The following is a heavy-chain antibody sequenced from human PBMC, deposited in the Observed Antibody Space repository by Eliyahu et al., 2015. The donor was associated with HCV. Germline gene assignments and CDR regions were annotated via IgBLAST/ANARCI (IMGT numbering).Heavy chain of an antibody. CDR3: ARLDSPVTTSFDS. CDR2: IYPSDSDT. CDR1: GYSFSNYW. Sequence: EVQLVQSGAEVKKPGESLKISCKGSGYSFSNYWIAWVRQMPGKGLEWMGIIYPSDSDTRYNPSFQGQVTISADKSISSVYLQCGSLKASDTAMYYCARLDSPVTTSFDSWGQGTLITVSS. V-gene: IGHV5-51*03. D-gene: IGHD4-17*01. J-gene: IGHJ4*02.